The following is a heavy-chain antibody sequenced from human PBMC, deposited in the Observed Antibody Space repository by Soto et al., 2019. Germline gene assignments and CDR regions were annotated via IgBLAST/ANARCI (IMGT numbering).Heavy chain of an antibody. J-gene: IGHJ4*02. D-gene: IGHD4-17*01. CDR3: TTDPGDYEDF. Sequence: EVQLVESGGDLVKSGGCLRLSCAASGITFTNAWMSWVRQAPGKGLEWVGRIKNRADGGTTDYAAPVSGRFTISRDDSKNTLFLQMNSLEAEDTAVYYCTTDPGDYEDFWGQGTLVTVSS. V-gene: IGHV3-15*01. CDR2: IKNRADGGTT. CDR1: GITFTNAW.